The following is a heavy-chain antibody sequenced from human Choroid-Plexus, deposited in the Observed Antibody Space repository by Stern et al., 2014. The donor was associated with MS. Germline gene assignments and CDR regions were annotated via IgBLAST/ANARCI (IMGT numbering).Heavy chain of an antibody. CDR2: VSHDGSYK. Sequence: MQLVEISGGAVQLKKPLRLSCVASGFTFGSCAMHWVRQAPGKGLEWVGGVSHDGSYKYYADSVKGRFTISRDNSQNTLYMQMSSLRPEDTAVYYCAKDRQYLTYFFDHWGQGSLVTVSS. CDR3: AKDRQYLTYFFDH. D-gene: IGHD2/OR15-2a*01. CDR1: GFTFGSCA. V-gene: IGHV3-30*18. J-gene: IGHJ5*02.